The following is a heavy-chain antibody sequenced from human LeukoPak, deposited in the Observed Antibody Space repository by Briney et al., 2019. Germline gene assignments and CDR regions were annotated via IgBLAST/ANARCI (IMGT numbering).Heavy chain of an antibody. Sequence: GGSLTLSCAASGFIFSNYWMHWVRQPPGKGLEWVANIKQDGSEKYYVDSVKGRFTISRDNAKNSLYLQMNSLRAEDTGGYYCDGGTGWVSNLGGGQGTLVIVSS. CDR2: IKQDGSEK. V-gene: IGHV3-7*03. CDR3: DGGTGWVSNLG. J-gene: IGHJ4*02. D-gene: IGHD6-19*01. CDR1: GFIFSNYW.